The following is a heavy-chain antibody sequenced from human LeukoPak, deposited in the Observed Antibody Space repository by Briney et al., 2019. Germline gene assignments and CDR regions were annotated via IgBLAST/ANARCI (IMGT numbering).Heavy chain of an antibody. D-gene: IGHD6-6*01. CDR2: ISGSGGST. Sequence: GGSLRLSCAASGFTFSSYAMSWVRQAPGKGLEWVSAISGSGGSTYYADSVKGRFTISRDNSKNTRYLQMNSLRAEDTAVYYCAKDLQYSSSPGLFDYWGQGTLVTVSS. CDR1: GFTFSSYA. CDR3: AKDLQYSSSPGLFDY. J-gene: IGHJ4*02. V-gene: IGHV3-23*01.